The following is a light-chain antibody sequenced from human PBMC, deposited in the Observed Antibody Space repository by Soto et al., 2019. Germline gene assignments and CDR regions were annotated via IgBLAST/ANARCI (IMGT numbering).Light chain of an antibody. CDR1: SSDVGSYNL. V-gene: IGLV2-23*02. Sequence: QSALTQPAFVSGSPGQSITISCTGTSSDVGSYNLVSWYQQHPGKAPKLMLYEVSKRPSGVSNRFSGSKSGNTASLTISGLQAEDEADYYCCSYAGSSTLVFGGGTELTVL. CDR3: CSYAGSSTLV. CDR2: EVS. J-gene: IGLJ2*01.